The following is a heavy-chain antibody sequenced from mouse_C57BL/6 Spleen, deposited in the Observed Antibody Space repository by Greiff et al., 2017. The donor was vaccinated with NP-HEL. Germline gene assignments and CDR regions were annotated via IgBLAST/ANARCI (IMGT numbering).Heavy chain of an antibody. J-gene: IGHJ1*03. V-gene: IGHV1-53*01. Sequence: VQLQQPGTELVKPGASVKLSCKASGYTFPSYWMHWVKQRPGQGLEWIGNINPSNGGTNYNEKFKSKATLTVDKSSSTAYMQLSSLTSEDSAVYYCARWHYGSSYGYFDVWGTGTTVTVSS. D-gene: IGHD1-1*01. CDR3: ARWHYGSSYGYFDV. CDR1: GYTFPSYW. CDR2: INPSNGGT.